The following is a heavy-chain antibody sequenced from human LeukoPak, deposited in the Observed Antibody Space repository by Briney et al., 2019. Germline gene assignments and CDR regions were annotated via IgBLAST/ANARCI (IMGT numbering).Heavy chain of an antibody. D-gene: IGHD3-10*02. Sequence: QTGGSLRLSCAASGFTFSSYGMSWVCQAPGKGLEWVSAISGSGGSTYYADSVKGRFTISRDNAKNSLYLQMNSLRAEDTAVYYCAELGITMIGGVWGKGTTVTISS. CDR1: GFTFSSYG. CDR2: ISGSGGST. J-gene: IGHJ6*04. V-gene: IGHV3-23*01. CDR3: AELGITMIGGV.